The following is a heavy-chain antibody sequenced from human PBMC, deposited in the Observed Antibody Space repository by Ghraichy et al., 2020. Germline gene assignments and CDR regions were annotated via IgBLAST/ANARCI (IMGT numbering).Heavy chain of an antibody. D-gene: IGHD3-22*01. CDR2: ISYDGSNK. CDR3: ARELYSSGYKAPYYYYGMDV. J-gene: IGHJ6*02. Sequence: GGSLRLSCAASGFTFSSYAMHWVRQAPGKGLEWVAVISYDGSNKYYADSVKGRFTISRDNSKNTLYLQMNSLRAEDTAVYYCARELYSSGYKAPYYYYGMDVWGQGTTVTVSS. CDR1: GFTFSSYA. V-gene: IGHV3-30*04.